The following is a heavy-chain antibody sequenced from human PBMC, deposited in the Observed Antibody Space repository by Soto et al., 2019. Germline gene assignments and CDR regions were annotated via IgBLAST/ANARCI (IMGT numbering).Heavy chain of an antibody. J-gene: IGHJ4*02. Sequence: SETLSLTCTASGGSISSSSYYWGWIRQPPGKGLEWIGSIYYSGSTYYNPSLKSRVTISVDTSKNQFSLKLSSVTAADTAVYYCARQGVATITIDYWGQGTLVTVSS. CDR3: ARQGVATITIDY. CDR2: IYYSGST. V-gene: IGHV4-39*01. CDR1: GGSISSSSYY. D-gene: IGHD5-12*01.